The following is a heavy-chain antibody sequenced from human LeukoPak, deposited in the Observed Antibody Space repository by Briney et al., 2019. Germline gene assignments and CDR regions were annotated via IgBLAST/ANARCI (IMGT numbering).Heavy chain of an antibody. V-gene: IGHV3-64*01. D-gene: IGHD6-13*01. CDR1: GFTFSSYA. Sequence: QPGGSLRLSCAASGFTFSSYAMHWVRQAPGKGLEYVSAISSNGGSTYYANSVKGRFTISRDNSKNSLYLQMNSLRAEDTAVYYCARYSSSWHPSHWYYYYYGMDVWGQGTTVTVSS. CDR2: ISSNGGST. J-gene: IGHJ6*02. CDR3: ARYSSSWHPSHWYYYYYGMDV.